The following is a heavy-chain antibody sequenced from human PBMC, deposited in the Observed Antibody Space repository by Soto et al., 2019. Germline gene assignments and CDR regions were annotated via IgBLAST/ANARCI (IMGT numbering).Heavy chain of an antibody. CDR1: GFTFSSYS. CDR3: ARAIPDYGMDV. D-gene: IGHD2-2*02. Sequence: GSLRLSCAASGFTFSSYSMNWVRQAPGKGLEWVSSISSSSSYIYYADSVKGRFTISRDNAKNSLYLQMNSLRAEDTAVYYCARAIPDYGMDVWGQGTTVTVSS. V-gene: IGHV3-21*01. J-gene: IGHJ6*02. CDR2: ISSSSSYI.